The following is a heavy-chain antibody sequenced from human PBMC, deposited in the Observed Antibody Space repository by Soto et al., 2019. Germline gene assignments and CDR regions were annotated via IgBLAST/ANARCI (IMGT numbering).Heavy chain of an antibody. CDR3: AGSHGDYTGY. CDR1: GYTFTSYG. D-gene: IGHD4-17*01. CDR2: ISAYNGNT. J-gene: IGHJ4*02. V-gene: IGHV1-18*01. Sequence: QVQLVQSGAEVKKPGAPVKVSCKASGYTFTSYGISWVRQAPGQGLEWRGWISAYNGNTNYAQKLQGRVTITTDTSTCTAYMGLRSLGSDDTAVYSCAGSHGDYTGYWRQGALVIVSS.